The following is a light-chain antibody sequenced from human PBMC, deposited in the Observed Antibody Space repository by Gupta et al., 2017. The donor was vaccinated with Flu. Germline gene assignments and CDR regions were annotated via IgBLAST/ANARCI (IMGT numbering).Light chain of an antibody. V-gene: IGLV2-18*01. CDR3: SLYTSSSTYI. J-gene: IGLJ1*01. CDR2: EVS. Sequence: HSALTQPPSVSGAPGQSVTISCTGTSSDIGSYNRVSWYQQPPGTAPKRMFYEVSNRPSGVPDRFSVSKSGNTAFLTISGLQAEDEADYYCSLYTSSSTYIFGTGTKVTVL. CDR1: SSDIGSYNR.